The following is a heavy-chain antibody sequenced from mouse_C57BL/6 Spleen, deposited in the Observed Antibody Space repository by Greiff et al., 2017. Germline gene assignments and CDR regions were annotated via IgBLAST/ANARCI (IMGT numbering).Heavy chain of an antibody. Sequence: EVHLVESGGGLVKPGGSLQLSCAASGFPFSDYGMHWVRQAPEKGLEWVAYISSGSSTIYYADTVKGRFTISRDNAKNTLFLQMTILRSEDTAMYYCARLDYDGYYFDYWGQGTTLTVSS. D-gene: IGHD2-4*01. CDR2: ISSGSSTI. V-gene: IGHV5-17*01. CDR1: GFPFSDYG. J-gene: IGHJ2*01. CDR3: ARLDYDGYYFDY.